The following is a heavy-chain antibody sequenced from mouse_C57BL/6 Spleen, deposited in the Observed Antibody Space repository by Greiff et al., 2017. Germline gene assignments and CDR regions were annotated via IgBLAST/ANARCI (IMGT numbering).Heavy chain of an antibody. CDR3: ARGGYGSSPFDY. V-gene: IGHV5-9*01. CDR1: GFTFSSYT. CDR2: ISGGGGNT. D-gene: IGHD1-1*01. J-gene: IGHJ2*01. Sequence: DVKLVESGGGLVKPGGSLKLSCAASGFTFSSYTMSWVRQTPEKRLEWVATISGGGGNTYYPDSVKGRFTISRDNAKNTLYLQMSSLRSEDTALYYCARGGYGSSPFDYWGQGTTLTVSS.